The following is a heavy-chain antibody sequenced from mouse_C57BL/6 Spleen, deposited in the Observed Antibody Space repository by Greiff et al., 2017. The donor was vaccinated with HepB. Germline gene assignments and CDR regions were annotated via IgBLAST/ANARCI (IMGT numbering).Heavy chain of an antibody. CDR1: GYTFTSYW. CDR2: IDPSDSAT. Sequence: QVQLQQPGAELVRPGSSVTLSCTASGYTFTSYWLHWVQQRPIQGLEWIGNIDPSDSATHYNPKFKDKATLTVDKASSTAYMQLSSLTSEDSAVYYCAREVLGAMDYWGQGTSVTVSS. V-gene: IGHV1-52*01. D-gene: IGHD2-14*01. J-gene: IGHJ4*01. CDR3: AREVLGAMDY.